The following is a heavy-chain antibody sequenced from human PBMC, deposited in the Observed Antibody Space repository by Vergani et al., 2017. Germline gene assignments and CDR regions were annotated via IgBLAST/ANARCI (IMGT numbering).Heavy chain of an antibody. V-gene: IGHV3-23*01. CDR2: ISGSVGST. CDR1: GFTFSSYA. CDR3: ARDRYNWNVYYYYYMDV. D-gene: IGHD1-1*01. J-gene: IGHJ6*03. Sequence: EVQLLESGGGLVQPGGSLRLSCAASGFTFSSYAMSWVRQAPGKGLEWVSAISGSVGSTYYADSVKGRLTISRDNAKNSLYLQMNSLRAEDTAVYYCARDRYNWNVYYYYYMDVWGKGTTVTVSS.